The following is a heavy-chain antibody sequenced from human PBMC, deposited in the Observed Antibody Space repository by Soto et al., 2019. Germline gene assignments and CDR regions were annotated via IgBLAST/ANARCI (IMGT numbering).Heavy chain of an antibody. D-gene: IGHD3-16*02. V-gene: IGHV3-23*01. CDR2: ISGSGGST. Sequence: EEQLLESGGGLVQPGGSLRLSCAASGFTFSSYAMSWVRQAPGKGLEWVSAISGSGGSTYYADSVKGRFTISRDNSKNTLYLQMNSLRAEDTAVYYCAKEGYDYIWGSYRQYWYFDLWGRGTLVTVSS. CDR1: GFTFSSYA. J-gene: IGHJ2*01. CDR3: AKEGYDYIWGSYRQYWYFDL.